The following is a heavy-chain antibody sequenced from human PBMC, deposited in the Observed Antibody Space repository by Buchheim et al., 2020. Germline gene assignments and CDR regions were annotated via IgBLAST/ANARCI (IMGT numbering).Heavy chain of an antibody. V-gene: IGHV4-61*02. CDR3: ARGHYYYYGMDV. Sequence: QVQLQESGPGLVKPSQTLSLTCTVSGGSISSGSYYWSWIRQPAGKGLEWIGRIYTSGSTHYNPSLKSRVTISVDTSKNQFSLKLSSVTAADTAVYYCARGHYYYYGMDVWGQGTT. CDR2: IYTSGST. J-gene: IGHJ6*02. CDR1: GGSISSGSYY.